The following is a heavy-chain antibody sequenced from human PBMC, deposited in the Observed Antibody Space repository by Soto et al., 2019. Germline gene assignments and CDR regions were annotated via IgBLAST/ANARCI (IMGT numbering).Heavy chain of an antibody. J-gene: IGHJ3*02. D-gene: IGHD6-13*01. CDR1: GYTFTSYG. CDR3: AGDSGYSSTEDAFDI. Sequence: GASVKVSCKASGYTFTSYGISWVRQAPGQGLEWMGWISAYNGSTNYAQKLQGRVTMTTDTSTSTAYMELRSLRSDDTAVYYCAGDSGYSSTEDAFDIWGQGTMVTVSS. V-gene: IGHV1-18*01. CDR2: ISAYNGST.